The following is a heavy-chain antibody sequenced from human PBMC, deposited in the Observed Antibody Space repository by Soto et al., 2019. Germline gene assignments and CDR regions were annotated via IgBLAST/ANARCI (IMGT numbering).Heavy chain of an antibody. Sequence: GASVKVSCKASGYTFTSYDINWVRQATGQGLEWMGWMNPNSGNTGYAQKFQGRVTMTRNTSISTAYMELSSLGSEDTAVYYCARAKYYDFWSGYYTFGVDYYYGMDVWGQGTTVTVSS. CDR1: GYTFTSYD. V-gene: IGHV1-8*01. CDR2: MNPNSGNT. J-gene: IGHJ6*02. D-gene: IGHD3-3*01. CDR3: ARAKYYDFWSGYYTFGVDYYYGMDV.